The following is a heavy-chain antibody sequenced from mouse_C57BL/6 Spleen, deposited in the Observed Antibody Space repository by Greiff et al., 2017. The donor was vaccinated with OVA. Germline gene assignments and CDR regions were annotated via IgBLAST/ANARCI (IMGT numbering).Heavy chain of an antibody. Sequence: QVQLKQSGPELVKPGASVKISCKASGYAFSSSWMNWVKQRPGKGLEWIGRIYPGDGDTNYNGKFKGKATLTADKSSSTAYMQLSSLTSEDSAVYFCARSGYSNPPYFDVWGTGTTVTVSS. J-gene: IGHJ1*03. CDR2: IYPGDGDT. V-gene: IGHV1-82*01. D-gene: IGHD2-5*01. CDR3: ARSGYSNPPYFDV. CDR1: GYAFSSSW.